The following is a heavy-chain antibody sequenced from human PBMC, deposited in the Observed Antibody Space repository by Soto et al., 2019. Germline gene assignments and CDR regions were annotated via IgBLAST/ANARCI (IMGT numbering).Heavy chain of an antibody. CDR1: GGSFSGHS. D-gene: IGHD3-22*01. V-gene: IGHV4-34*01. Sequence: QVQLQQWGAGLLKPSETLSLTCAVYGGSFSGHSWTRIRQSPGKGLEWIGDINHSGRVNYSPSLKSRVTISLDTSKNQFSLTLSAVTAADTAMYYCSTRAYDTTGYYRVDPWGQGTLVTVSS. J-gene: IGHJ5*01. CDR2: INHSGRV. CDR3: STRAYDTTGYYRVDP.